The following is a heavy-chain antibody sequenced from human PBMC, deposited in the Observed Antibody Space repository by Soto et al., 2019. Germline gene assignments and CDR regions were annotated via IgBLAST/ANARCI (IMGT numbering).Heavy chain of an antibody. D-gene: IGHD2-2*01. Sequence: ESLKISCKGSGYSFTSYWISWVRQMPGKGLEWMGRIDPSDSYTNYSPSFQGHVTISADKSISTAYLQWSSLKASDTAMYYCATRAEDIVVVPAAPDYYYGMDVWGQGTTVTVSS. CDR2: IDPSDSYT. CDR1: GYSFTSYW. CDR3: ATRAEDIVVVPAAPDYYYGMDV. V-gene: IGHV5-10-1*01. J-gene: IGHJ6*02.